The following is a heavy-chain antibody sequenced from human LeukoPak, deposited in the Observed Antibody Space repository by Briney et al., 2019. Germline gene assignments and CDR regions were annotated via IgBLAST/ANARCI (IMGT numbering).Heavy chain of an antibody. D-gene: IGHD3-22*01. J-gene: IGHJ5*02. Sequence: GGSLRLSCAASGFTFSSYAMSWVRQAPGKGLERVSAISGSGGSTYYADSVKGWFTISRDNSKNTLYLQMNSLRAEDTAVYYCAKEGYYYDSSGYHWGQGTLVTVSS. V-gene: IGHV3-23*01. CDR1: GFTFSSYA. CDR3: AKEGYYYDSSGYH. CDR2: ISGSGGST.